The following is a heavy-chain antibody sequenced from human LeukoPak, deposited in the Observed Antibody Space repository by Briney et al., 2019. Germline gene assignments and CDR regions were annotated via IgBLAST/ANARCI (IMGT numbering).Heavy chain of an antibody. CDR1: GFTFSSYA. V-gene: IGHV3-23*01. CDR3: AKSQGGYVY. CDR2: ISTSGGGT. Sequence: GGSLRLSCAASGFTFSSYAMSWVRQAPGKGLGWVSAISTSGGGTYYAASVKGRFIISRDNSKNTLYLQMNSLRAEDTAVYYCAKSQGGYVYWGQGTLVTVSS. J-gene: IGHJ4*02. D-gene: IGHD3-16*01.